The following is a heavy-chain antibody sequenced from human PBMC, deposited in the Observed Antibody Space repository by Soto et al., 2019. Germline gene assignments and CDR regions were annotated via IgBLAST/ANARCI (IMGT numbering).Heavy chain of an antibody. CDR2: FGITGKSG. J-gene: IGHJ3*02. D-gene: IGHD1-26*01. CDR3: ARDHYYAFDI. Sequence: GGSLRLSCVASGFTFSDYAMNWVRQAPGKGLEWVSWFGITGKSGDYADSVRGRFTMSRGNARNSVHLQMSSLRDEDTAVYYCARDHYYAFDIWGQGTMVTVSS. CDR1: GFTFSDYA. V-gene: IGHV3-48*02.